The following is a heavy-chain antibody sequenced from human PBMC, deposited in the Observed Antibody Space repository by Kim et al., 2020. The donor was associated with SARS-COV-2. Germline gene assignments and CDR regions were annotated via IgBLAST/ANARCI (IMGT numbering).Heavy chain of an antibody. D-gene: IGHD5-12*01. CDR3: ARIETVAKTKPYYYYGMDV. V-gene: IGHV4-59*01. J-gene: IGHJ6*02. CDR1: GGSISSYY. Sequence: SETLSLTCPVSGGSISSYYWSWIRQPPGKGLEWIWYIYYSGGTNYNPSLKSRVPISVATSKNQFSLKLSSVTAAATAVYYCARIETVAKTKPYYYYGMDVWGQGTTVTVSS. CDR2: IYYSGGT.